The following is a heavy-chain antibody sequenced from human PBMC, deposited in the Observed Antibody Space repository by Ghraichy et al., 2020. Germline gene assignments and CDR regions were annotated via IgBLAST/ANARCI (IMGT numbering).Heavy chain of an antibody. CDR1: GFTFSSYA. CDR3: AKDLDSSGYY. Sequence: GESLNISCAASGFTFSSYAMSWVRQAPGKGLEWVSAISGSGGSTYYADSVKGRFTISRDNSKNTLYLQMNSLRAEDTAVYYCAKDLDSSGYYWGQGTLVTVSS. CDR2: ISGSGGST. J-gene: IGHJ4*02. V-gene: IGHV3-23*01. D-gene: IGHD3-22*01.